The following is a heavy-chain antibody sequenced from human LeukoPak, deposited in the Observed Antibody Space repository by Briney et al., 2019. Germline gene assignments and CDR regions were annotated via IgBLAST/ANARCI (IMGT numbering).Heavy chain of an antibody. CDR1: GFTFSSYS. V-gene: IGHV3-48*01. Sequence: PGGSLRLSCAASGFTFSSYSMNWVRQAPGKGLEWVSYISSSSSTIYYADSVKGRFTISRDNAKNSLYLQMTSLRAEDTAVYYCARDLMGNYGDYWGQGTLVTVSS. J-gene: IGHJ4*02. CDR2: ISSSSSTI. D-gene: IGHD4-11*01. CDR3: ARDLMGNYGDY.